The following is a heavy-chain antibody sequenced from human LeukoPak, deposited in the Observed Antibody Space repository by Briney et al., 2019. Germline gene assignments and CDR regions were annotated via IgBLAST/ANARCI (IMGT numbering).Heavy chain of an antibody. CDR2: ISWNSGAV. V-gene: IGHV3-9*01. CDR3: ARVDPYGSDAFDI. J-gene: IGHJ3*02. D-gene: IGHD3-10*01. CDR1: GFTFYDYA. Sequence: PGGSLRLSCAASGFTFYDYAMHWVRQAPGKGLEWVSGISWNSGAVGYADSVKGRFTISRDNAKNSLYLQMNSLRAEDTALYHCARVDPYGSDAFDIWGQGTMVTVSS.